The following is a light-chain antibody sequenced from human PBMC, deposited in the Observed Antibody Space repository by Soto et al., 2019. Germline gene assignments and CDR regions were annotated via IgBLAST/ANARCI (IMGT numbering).Light chain of an antibody. V-gene: IGLV2-11*01. J-gene: IGLJ1*01. Sequence: QSALTQPRSVSGSPGQSVTISCTGTSSDVGGYNYVSWYQQHPGKAPKLMIYDVSKRPSGVPDRFSGSKSGNTASLTISGLQAEDEADYYCCSYAGSYTFEVSGTGTKVTVL. CDR1: SSDVGGYNY. CDR3: CSYAGSYTFEV. CDR2: DVS.